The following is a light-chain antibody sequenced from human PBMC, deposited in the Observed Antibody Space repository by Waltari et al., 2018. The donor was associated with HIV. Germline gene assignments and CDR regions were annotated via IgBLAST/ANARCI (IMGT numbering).Light chain of an antibody. Sequence: EIVLTQSPGTLSLSPGERATLSCRASQSVNSNYLAWYQQKPGQAPRLLIYGASSRATCIPNRFSGSGSGTDFTLTVSRLAPEDSAVYYCQQYGTSPRTFGRGTKVEI. V-gene: IGKV3-20*01. CDR1: QSVNSNY. J-gene: IGKJ1*01. CDR2: GAS. CDR3: QQYGTSPRT.